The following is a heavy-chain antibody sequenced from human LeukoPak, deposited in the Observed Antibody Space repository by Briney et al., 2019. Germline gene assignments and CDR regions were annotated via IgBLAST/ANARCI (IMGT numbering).Heavy chain of an antibody. CDR1: GFTFSNYW. J-gene: IGHJ5*02. D-gene: IGHD5-12*01. CDR2: INTDGSST. V-gene: IGHV3-74*01. Sequence: GGSLRLSCAASGFTFSNYWMHWVRQAPGKGQVWVSRINTDGSSTDYADSVKGRFTISRDNAKNTLYLQMNSLRAEDTAVYYCARDLDGYRSGNGAWGQGTLVTVSS. CDR3: ARDLDGYRSGNGA.